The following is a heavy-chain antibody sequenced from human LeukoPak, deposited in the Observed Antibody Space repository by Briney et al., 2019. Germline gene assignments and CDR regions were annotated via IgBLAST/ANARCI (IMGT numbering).Heavy chain of an antibody. V-gene: IGHV4-59*01. D-gene: IGHD1-26*01. J-gene: IGHJ6*02. CDR1: GGSISSYY. Sequence: PSETLSLTCTVSGGSISSYYWSWIRQPPGKGLEWIGYIYYSGSTNYNPSLKSRVTISVDTSKNQFSLKLSSVTAADTAVYYCARDNGSYDYYYYGMDVWGQGTTVTVSS. CDR3: ARDNGSYDYYYYGMDV. CDR2: IYYSGST.